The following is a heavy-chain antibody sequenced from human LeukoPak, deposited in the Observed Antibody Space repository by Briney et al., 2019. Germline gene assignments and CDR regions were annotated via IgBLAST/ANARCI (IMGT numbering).Heavy chain of an antibody. J-gene: IGHJ4*02. V-gene: IGHV3-23*01. CDR1: GFTFSSHA. Sequence: GGSLRLSCAASGFTFSSHAMSWVRQAPGKGLEWVSAISVSGDNTYYADSVKGRFIISRDNSKNTLYLQVNSLRAEDTAVYYCAKDGHYYDSSGYLDFWGQGTLVTVSS. CDR3: AKDGHYYDSSGYLDF. CDR2: ISVSGDNT. D-gene: IGHD3-22*01.